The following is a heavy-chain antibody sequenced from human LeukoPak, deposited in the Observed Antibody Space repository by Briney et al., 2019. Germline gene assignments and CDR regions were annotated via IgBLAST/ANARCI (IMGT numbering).Heavy chain of an antibody. CDR2: INHSGST. D-gene: IGHD6-6*01. V-gene: IGHV4-34*01. CDR3: ARAYSSSGYNWFDP. J-gene: IGHJ5*02. CDR1: GESFSDYY. Sequence: PSETLSLTCAVYGESFSDYYWSWIRQPPGKGLEWIGEINHSGSTNYNPSLKSRVTISVDTSKSQFFLKLNSVTAADTAVYYCARAYSSSGYNWFDPWGQGTLVTVSS.